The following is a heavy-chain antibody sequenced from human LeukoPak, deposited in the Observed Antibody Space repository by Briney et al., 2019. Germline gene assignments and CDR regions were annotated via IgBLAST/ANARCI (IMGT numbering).Heavy chain of an antibody. J-gene: IGHJ4*02. CDR2: IWYDGSNK. V-gene: IGHV3-33*08. Sequence: GGSLRLSCAASGFTFSSYAMHWDRQAPGKGLEWLAVIWYDGSNKYYADSVKGRFTISRDNSKNTLYLQMNSLRAEDTAVYYCARTTRAMVANFDYWGQGTLVTVSS. CDR3: ARTTRAMVANFDY. D-gene: IGHD5-18*01. CDR1: GFTFSSYA.